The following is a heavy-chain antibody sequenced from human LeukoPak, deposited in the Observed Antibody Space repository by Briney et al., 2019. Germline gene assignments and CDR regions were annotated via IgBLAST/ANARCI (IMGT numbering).Heavy chain of an antibody. V-gene: IGHV1-8*01. CDR1: GYTFTSYD. CDR2: MNPNSGNT. Sequence: ASVKVSCKASGYTFTSYDINWVRQATGQGLEWMGWMNPNSGNTGYAQKFQGRVTMTRNTSISTAYMELSSLRSDDTAVYYCARGSGGGSTNCQRCRLFDYWGQGTLVTVSS. J-gene: IGHJ4*02. D-gene: IGHD2-15*01. CDR3: ARGSGGGSTNCQRCRLFDY.